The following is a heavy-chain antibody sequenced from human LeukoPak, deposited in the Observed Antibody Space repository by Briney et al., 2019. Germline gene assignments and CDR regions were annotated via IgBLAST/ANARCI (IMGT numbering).Heavy chain of an antibody. CDR1: GGSISSYY. J-gene: IGHJ2*01. D-gene: IGHD2-2*01. Sequence: PSETLSLTCTVSGGSISSYYWSWIRQPPGKGLEWIGYIYYSGSTNYNPSLKSRVTISVDTSKNQFSLKLSSVTAADTAVYYCARPSGYCSSTSCSLGYFDLWGRGTLVTVFS. V-gene: IGHV4-59*01. CDR2: IYYSGST. CDR3: ARPSGYCSSTSCSLGYFDL.